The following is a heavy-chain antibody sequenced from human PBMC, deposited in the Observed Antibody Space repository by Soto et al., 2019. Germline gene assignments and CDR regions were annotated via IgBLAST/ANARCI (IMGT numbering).Heavy chain of an antibody. J-gene: IGHJ6*02. Sequence: GGSLRLSCAASGFTFSIYALHWVRQAPGKGLEWVAVISFDGTKKYYSDSVKGRFTISRDNLKNTLYLQMNNLRVEDAALYFCAREDDHGYRYINDGLDVWGQGTTV. CDR3: AREDDHGYRYINDGLDV. CDR1: GFTFSIYA. CDR2: ISFDGTKK. V-gene: IGHV3-30-3*01. D-gene: IGHD2-21*02.